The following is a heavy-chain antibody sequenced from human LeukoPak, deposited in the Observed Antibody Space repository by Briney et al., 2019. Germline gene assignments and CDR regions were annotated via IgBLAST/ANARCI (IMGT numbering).Heavy chain of an antibody. CDR2: IYYSGST. Sequence: SETLSLTCTVSGGSISSYYWSWIRQPPGKGLEWIGYIYYSGSTNYNPSLKSRVTKSVDTSKNQFSLKLSSVTAADTAVYYCASLSTYYVYVWGSYRYHYFFDYWGQGTLVTVSS. V-gene: IGHV4-59*01. D-gene: IGHD3-16*02. CDR1: GGSISSYY. CDR3: ASLSTYYVYVWGSYRYHYFFDY. J-gene: IGHJ4*02.